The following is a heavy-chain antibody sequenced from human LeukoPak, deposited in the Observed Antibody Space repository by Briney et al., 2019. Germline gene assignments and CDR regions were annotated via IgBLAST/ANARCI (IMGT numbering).Heavy chain of an antibody. J-gene: IGHJ4*02. D-gene: IGHD3-22*01. CDR3: AKTLRGYPYFDY. CDR1: GFTFSSYA. V-gene: IGHV3-23*01. CDR2: ISGSGGST. Sequence: GGSLRLSCAASGFTFSSYAMSWVRQAPGKGLEWVSAISGSGGSTYYADSVKGRFTISRDNSKNMLYLQMNSLRAEDTAVYYCAKTLRGYPYFDYWGQGTLVTVSS.